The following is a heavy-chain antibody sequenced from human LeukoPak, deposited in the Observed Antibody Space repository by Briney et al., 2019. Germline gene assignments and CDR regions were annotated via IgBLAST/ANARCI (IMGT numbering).Heavy chain of an antibody. D-gene: IGHD6-6*01. Sequence: GGSLRLSCAASGFTFSSYSMNWVRQAPGKGLEWVSSISSSSSYIYYADSVKGRFTISRDNSKNTLYLQMNSLRAEDTAVYYCAKEQLVGYWDQGTLVTVSS. CDR3: AKEQLVGY. V-gene: IGHV3-21*01. CDR1: GFTFSSYS. J-gene: IGHJ4*02. CDR2: ISSSSSYI.